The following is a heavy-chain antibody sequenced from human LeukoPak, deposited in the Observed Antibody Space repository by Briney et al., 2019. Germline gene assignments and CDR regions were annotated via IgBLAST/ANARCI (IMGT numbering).Heavy chain of an antibody. CDR3: VRAQGYCSAGTCYFDL. CDR2: ISGDGSST. V-gene: IGHV3-64D*06. J-gene: IGHJ4*02. Sequence: PGGSLRLSCSASGFTLRTYVMYWVRQAPGSGLEYVSAISGDGSSTHADSVNGRFTISRDNSKNTLFLQMSSLSREDTAVYYCVRAQGYCSAGTCYFDLWGQGNLVTVSS. CDR1: GFTLRTYV. D-gene: IGHD2-15*01.